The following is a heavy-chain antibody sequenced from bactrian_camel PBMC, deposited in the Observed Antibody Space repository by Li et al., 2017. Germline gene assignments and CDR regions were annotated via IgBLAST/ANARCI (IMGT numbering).Heavy chain of an antibody. V-gene: IGHV3S35*01. D-gene: IGHD1*01. CDR3: AIVSNYYGLGVEAFAGHGR. Sequence: DVQLVESGGGSVQAGGSLRLSCAASGYTAYSDSTNSLGWFRQAPGKEREGVAYIALAHGATYHVDSVKGRFTISRDIAKGTAYLQMDNLRPDDTAIYFCAIVSNYYGLGVEAFAGHGRWGQGTQVTVS. J-gene: IGHJ4*01. CDR1: GYTAYSDSTNS. CDR2: IALAHGAT.